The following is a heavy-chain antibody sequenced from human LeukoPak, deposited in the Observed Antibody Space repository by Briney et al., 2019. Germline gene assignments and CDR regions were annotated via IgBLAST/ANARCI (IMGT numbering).Heavy chain of an antibody. CDR1: GFTFSSYT. J-gene: IGHJ4*02. D-gene: IGHD6-13*01. V-gene: IGHV3-23*01. CDR3: AKSRGQQPVFDY. Sequence: GGSLRLSCTASGFTFSSYTMSWVRQAPGKGLKWVSTITTGGPNTYYADSVKGRFTVSRDNSKNTLYLQMNSLRAEDTAVYYCAKSRGQQPVFDYWGQGTLVTVSS. CDR2: ITTGGPNT.